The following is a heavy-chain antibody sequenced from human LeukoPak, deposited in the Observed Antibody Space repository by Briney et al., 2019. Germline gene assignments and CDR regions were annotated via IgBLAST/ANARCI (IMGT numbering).Heavy chain of an antibody. CDR1: GFTFSSYA. D-gene: IGHD2-2*03. V-gene: IGHV3-23*01. Sequence: GGSLRLSCAASGFTFSSYAMSWVRQAPGKGLEWVSAISGSGGSTYYADSVKGRFTISRDNSKNTLYLQMNSLRAEDTAVYYCARDALDIVVVLAAHYYYYYGMDVWGQGTTVTVSS. J-gene: IGHJ6*02. CDR2: ISGSGGST. CDR3: ARDALDIVVVLAAHYYYYYGMDV.